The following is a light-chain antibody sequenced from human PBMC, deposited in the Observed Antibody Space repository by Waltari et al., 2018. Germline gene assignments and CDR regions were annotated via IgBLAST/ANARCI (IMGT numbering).Light chain of an antibody. CDR2: DVT. CDR1: PSDIGLYDY. CDR3: SAYTGGSTLVV. Sequence: QSALPQPASVSGSPGQSITIPCTGTPSDIGLYDYVSWYQQRPGKAPKLMIFDVTKRPSGVSNRFSGSKSGDTASLTISGLQAEDEADYYCSAYTGGSTLVVFGGGTKVIVL. J-gene: IGLJ2*01. V-gene: IGLV2-14*01.